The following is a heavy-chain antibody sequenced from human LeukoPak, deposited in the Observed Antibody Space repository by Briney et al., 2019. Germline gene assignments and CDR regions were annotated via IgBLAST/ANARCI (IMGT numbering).Heavy chain of an antibody. CDR3: AREWQQLVLAWFDP. J-gene: IGHJ5*02. Sequence: GGSLRLSCAASGFTFSSYAISWVRQAPGQGLEWMGGIIPIFGTANYAQKFQGRVTITADESTSTAYMELSSLRSEDTAVYYCAREWQQLVLAWFDPWGQGTLVTVSS. V-gene: IGHV1-69*01. CDR2: IIPIFGTA. D-gene: IGHD6-13*01. CDR1: GFTFSSYA.